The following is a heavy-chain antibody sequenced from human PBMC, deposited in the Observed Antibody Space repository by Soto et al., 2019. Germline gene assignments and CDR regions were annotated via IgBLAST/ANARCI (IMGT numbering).Heavy chain of an antibody. CDR3: TRHFYYSMDV. CDR2: VHHSVGN. V-gene: IGHV4-4*02. Sequence: QVQLQESGPGLVKPSETLSLTCTVSGASVANDNWWSWVRQSPGKGLEWIGEVHHSVGNNNSPSLXGRVTISVDKSTNQFSLKLHSVTAAYSAVYFCTRHFYYSMDVWGQGTTVTVS. CDR1: GASVANDNW. J-gene: IGHJ6*02.